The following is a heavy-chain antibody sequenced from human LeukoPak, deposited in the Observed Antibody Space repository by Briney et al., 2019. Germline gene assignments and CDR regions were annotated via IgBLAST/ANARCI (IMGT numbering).Heavy chain of an antibody. V-gene: IGHV3-9*03. CDR1: GFTFDDYA. CDR2: ISWNSGSI. CDR3: AKDMGDYGGNDAFDI. D-gene: IGHD4-23*01. Sequence: GGSLRLSCAASGFTFDDYAMHWARQAPGKGLEWVSGISWNSGSIGYADSVKGRFTISRDNAKNSLYLQMNSLRAEDMALYNCAKDMGDYGGNDAFDIWGQGTMVTVSS. J-gene: IGHJ3*02.